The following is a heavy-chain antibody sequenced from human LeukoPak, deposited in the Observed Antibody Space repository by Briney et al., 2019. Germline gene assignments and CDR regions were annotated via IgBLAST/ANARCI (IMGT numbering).Heavy chain of an antibody. Sequence: ASVKVSCKASGYTFTGYYMHWVRQAPGQGLEWMGWINPNSGGTNYAQKFQGRVTMTRDTSISTAYMELSRLRSDDTAVYYWASSYTRYYYMDVWGKGTTVTVSS. V-gene: IGHV1-2*02. CDR1: GYTFTGYY. D-gene: IGHD4-11*01. CDR2: INPNSGGT. J-gene: IGHJ6*03. CDR3: ASSYTRYYYMDV.